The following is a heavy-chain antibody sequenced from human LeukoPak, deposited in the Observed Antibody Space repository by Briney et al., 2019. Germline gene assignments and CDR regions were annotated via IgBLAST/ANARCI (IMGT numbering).Heavy chain of an antibody. CDR1: GGSISSYY. Sequence: SETLSLTCNVSGGSISSYYWSWIRQPPGKGLEWIGYIHYNGRTDYNPSPRSRVTISLHTSKTQFSLKLNSMTTADTAVYYCARDRWELLDSWGQGLLVTVSS. CDR2: IHYNGRT. CDR3: ARDRWELLDS. J-gene: IGHJ4*02. D-gene: IGHD1-26*01. V-gene: IGHV4-59*01.